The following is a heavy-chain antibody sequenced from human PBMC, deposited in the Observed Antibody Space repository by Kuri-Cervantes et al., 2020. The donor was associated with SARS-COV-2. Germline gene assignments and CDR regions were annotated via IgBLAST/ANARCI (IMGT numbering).Heavy chain of an antibody. CDR2: IYYSGST. CDR3: ARHEVLITFGGVIVSYFDY. Sequence: LRLSCTVSGGSISSSSYYWGWIRQPPGKGLEWIGSIYYSGSTYYNPSLKSRVTISVDTSKNQFSLKLSSVTAADTAVYYCARHEVLITFGGVIVSYFDYWGQGTLVTVSS. CDR1: GGSISSSSYY. J-gene: IGHJ4*02. V-gene: IGHV4-39*01. D-gene: IGHD3-16*02.